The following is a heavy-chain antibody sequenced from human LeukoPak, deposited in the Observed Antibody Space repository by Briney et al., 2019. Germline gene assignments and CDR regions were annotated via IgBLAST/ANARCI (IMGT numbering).Heavy chain of an antibody. CDR1: GGPISSSSYY. J-gene: IGHJ4*02. D-gene: IGHD1-26*01. Sequence: PSETLSLTCTVSGGPISSSSYYWGWIRQPPGKGLEWIGSIYYSGSTYYNPSLKSRVTISVDTSKNQFSLKLSSVTAADTAVYYCARDTVGATRWGQGTLVTVSS. CDR3: ARDTVGATR. V-gene: IGHV4-39*02. CDR2: IYYSGST.